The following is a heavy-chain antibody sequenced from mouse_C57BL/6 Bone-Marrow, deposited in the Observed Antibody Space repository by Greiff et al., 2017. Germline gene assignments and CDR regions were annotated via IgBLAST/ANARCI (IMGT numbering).Heavy chain of an antibody. CDR3: ARPIYYDYPAWFAY. J-gene: IGHJ3*01. V-gene: IGHV4-1*01. D-gene: IGHD2-4*01. CDR1: GVDFSRYW. CDR2: INPDSSTI. Sequence: EADGVDFSRYWMSWVRRAPGKGLEWIGEINPDSSTINYAPSLKDKFIISRDNAKNTLYLQMSKVRSEDTALYYCARPIYYDYPAWFAYWGQGTLVTVSA.